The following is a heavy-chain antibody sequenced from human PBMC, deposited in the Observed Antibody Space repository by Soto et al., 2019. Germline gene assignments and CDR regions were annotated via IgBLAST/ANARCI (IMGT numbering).Heavy chain of an antibody. J-gene: IGHJ3*02. D-gene: IGHD2-21*02. V-gene: IGHV1-3*01. CDR2: INVGNGNT. CDR3: ARDSDIVVVTAIPGWAFDI. CDR1: GYTFTSYA. Sequence: ASVKVSCKSSGYTFTSYAMHCVRQAPGQRLEWMGWINVGNGNTKYSQKFQGRVTITRDTSASTAYMELSSLRSEDTAVYYCARDSDIVVVTAIPGWAFDIWGQGTMVTVSS.